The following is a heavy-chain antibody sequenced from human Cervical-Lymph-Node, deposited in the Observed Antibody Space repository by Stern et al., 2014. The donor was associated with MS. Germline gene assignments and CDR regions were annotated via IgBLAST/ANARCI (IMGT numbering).Heavy chain of an antibody. Sequence: QVQLQESGPGLVRPSGTLSLTCAVSGGSISYGNWWTWVRQTPGKGLEWIGEIFHSGRANYNPSLKSRVSISVDKPKNQFSLQLTAVPAADTAVYYCASHRGHTYGPLDDWGPGTLVTVSS. J-gene: IGHJ4*02. D-gene: IGHD5-18*01. V-gene: IGHV4-4*02. CDR3: ASHRGHTYGPLDD. CDR2: IFHSGRA. CDR1: GGSISYGNW.